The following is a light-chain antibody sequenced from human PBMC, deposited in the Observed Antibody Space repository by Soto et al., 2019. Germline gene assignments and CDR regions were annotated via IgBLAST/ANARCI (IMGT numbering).Light chain of an antibody. CDR3: QQYKQWPVA. CDR1: QSVSSY. CDR2: EAS. Sequence: EIVLTQSPATLSLSPGERATLSCRASQSVSSYLAWYQQKPGQAPRLLIYEASNRATGIPARFSGSGSGTQFTLTISSLQSEDFGFYYCQQYKQWPVAFGGGTKVDIK. J-gene: IGKJ4*01. V-gene: IGKV3-11*01.